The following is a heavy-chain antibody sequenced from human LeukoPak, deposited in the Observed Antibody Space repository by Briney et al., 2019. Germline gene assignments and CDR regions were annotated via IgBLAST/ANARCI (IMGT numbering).Heavy chain of an antibody. Sequence: SETLSLTCAVYGGTFSGYYWTWFRQSPGKGLEWIGEINHSGSSNYNPSLKSRVTISVDTSENQFSLKLSSVTAADTALYYCARATRLRDYGSESSHSPGYDFWGQGTLVTVSS. CDR2: INHSGSS. CDR3: ARATRLRDYGSESSHSPGYDF. CDR1: GGTFSGYY. J-gene: IGHJ4*01. D-gene: IGHD3-10*01. V-gene: IGHV4-34*01.